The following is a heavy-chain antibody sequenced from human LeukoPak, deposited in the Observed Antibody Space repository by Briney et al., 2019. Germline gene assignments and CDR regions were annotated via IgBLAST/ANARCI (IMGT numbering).Heavy chain of an antibody. J-gene: IGHJ4*02. Sequence: PGGSLRLSCAASGFTFSSYSMNWVRQAPGKGLEWVSYISSSSSTIYYADSVKGRFTISRDNAKNSLYLQMNSLRAEDTAVYYCARAAAGSGLDYWGQGTLVTVSS. CDR2: ISSSSSTI. V-gene: IGHV3-48*04. CDR1: GFTFSSYS. CDR3: ARAAAGSGLDY. D-gene: IGHD6-13*01.